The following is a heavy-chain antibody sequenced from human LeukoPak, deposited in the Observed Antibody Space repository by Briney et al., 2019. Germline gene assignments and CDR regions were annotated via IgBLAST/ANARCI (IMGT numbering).Heavy chain of an antibody. Sequence: GRSLRLSCAASGFTFSSYAMHWVRQAPGKGLEWVAVISYDGSNKYYADSVKGRFTISRDNSKNTLYLQMNSLRAEDTAVYYCARSDRYDFWSGYFYYFDYWGQGTLVTVSS. V-gene: IGHV3-30*04. J-gene: IGHJ4*02. D-gene: IGHD3-3*01. CDR3: ARSDRYDFWSGYFYYFDY. CDR2: ISYDGSNK. CDR1: GFTFSSYA.